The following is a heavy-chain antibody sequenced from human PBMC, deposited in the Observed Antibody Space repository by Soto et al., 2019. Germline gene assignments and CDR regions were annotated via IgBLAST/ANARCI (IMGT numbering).Heavy chain of an antibody. CDR1: GFSLSTSGMC. CDR3: ARINGGYYGDYTYYYYGMDV. V-gene: IGHV2-70*11. CDR2: IDWDDDK. D-gene: IGHD4-17*01. J-gene: IGHJ6*02. Sequence: SGPTLVNPTQTLTLTCTFSGFSLSTSGMCVSWIRQPPGKALEWLARIDWDDDKYYSTSLKTRLTISKDTSKNQVVLTMTNMDPVDTATYYCARINGGYYGDYTYYYYGMDVWGQGTTVTVSS.